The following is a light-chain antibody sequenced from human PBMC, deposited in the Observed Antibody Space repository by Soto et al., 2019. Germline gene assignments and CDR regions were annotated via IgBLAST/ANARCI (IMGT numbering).Light chain of an antibody. J-gene: IGLJ1*01. Sequence: QSVLTQPASVSGSPGQSITSSCTGTTSDVGGSNYVSWFQHHPGKAPKLVIFEVSNRPSGVSNRISGSKSGNTASLTISGLQAEDEADYYCSSYATGSNSPYAFGTGTKVTVL. V-gene: IGLV2-14*01. CDR2: EVS. CDR3: SSYATGSNSPYA. CDR1: TSDVGGSNY.